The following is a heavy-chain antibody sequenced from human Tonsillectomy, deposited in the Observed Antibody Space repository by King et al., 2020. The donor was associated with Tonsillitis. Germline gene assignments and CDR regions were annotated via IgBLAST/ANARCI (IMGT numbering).Heavy chain of an antibody. Sequence: QLQLQESGPGLVRASETLSLTCTVSGGSISSSSYYWGWIRQPPGKRLGWIATIYYSGNTDYNPALESRVTISVDTSKNQVSLKLSSVTAADTAVYYFPRQGDCTSSCFNWFDPWGQGTLVTVSS. CDR1: GGSISSSSYY. CDR2: IYYSGNT. D-gene: IGHD2-8*01. CDR3: PRQGDCTSSCFNWFDP. J-gene: IGHJ5*02. V-gene: IGHV4-39*01.